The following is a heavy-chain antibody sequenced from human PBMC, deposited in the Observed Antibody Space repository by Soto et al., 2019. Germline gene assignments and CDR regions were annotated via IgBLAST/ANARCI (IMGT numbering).Heavy chain of an antibody. J-gene: IGHJ6*02. CDR1: GYSFTNHW. CDR3: ARRYCSSATCPRNYYGMDV. D-gene: IGHD2-2*01. Sequence: GESLKISFKGSGYSFTNHWISWVRQMPGKGLEWMGRIDPIDSHTTYSPSFQGHVTISTDKSINTAYLQWSSLKASDTAMYYCARRYCSSATCPRNYYGMDVWGQGTTVTVSS. CDR2: IDPIDSHT. V-gene: IGHV5-10-1*01.